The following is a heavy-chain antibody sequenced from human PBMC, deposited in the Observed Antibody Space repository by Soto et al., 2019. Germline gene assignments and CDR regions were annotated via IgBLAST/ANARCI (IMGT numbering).Heavy chain of an antibody. CDR2: IKRKTDGGTT. Sequence: EVQLVETGGVLVKPGGSLRLSCAASGFTFSNAWMSWVLQAPGKGLEWVGRIKRKTDGGTTDYAAPVKGRFTISRDDSKNTLYLQMNSLKTEDTAVYYCAKDMLWPLTYGKAYSFDYWGQGTLVTVSS. CDR3: AKDMLWPLTYGKAYSFDY. CDR1: GFTFSNAW. D-gene: IGHD3-10*02. V-gene: IGHV3-15*01. J-gene: IGHJ4*01.